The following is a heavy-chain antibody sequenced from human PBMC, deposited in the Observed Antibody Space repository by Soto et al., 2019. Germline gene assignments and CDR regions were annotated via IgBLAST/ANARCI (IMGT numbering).Heavy chain of an antibody. D-gene: IGHD3-10*01. CDR1: GGSVSSGSYY. CDR3: AGSGTYGSGTYQNAFDI. Sequence: QVQLQESGPGLVKPSETLSLTCTVSGGSVSSGSYYWSWIRQPPGKGLEWIGYIYYSGSTNYNPSLKSRVTISVDTSKNQFSLKLSSVTAADTAVYYCAGSGTYGSGTYQNAFDIWGQGTMVTVSS. V-gene: IGHV4-61*01. J-gene: IGHJ3*02. CDR2: IYYSGST.